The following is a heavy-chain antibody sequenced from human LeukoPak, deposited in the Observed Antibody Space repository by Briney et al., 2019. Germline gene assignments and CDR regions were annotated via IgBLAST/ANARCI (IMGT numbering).Heavy chain of an antibody. D-gene: IGHD3-10*01. CDR2: IYYSGST. Sequence: SGTLSLTCPVSGGSISSGDYYWSWIRQPPGKGLEWIGYIYYSGSTYYNPSLKSRVTISVDTSKNQFSLKLSSVTAADTAVYYCARDRTMVRGVSYWYFDLWGRGTLVTVSS. J-gene: IGHJ2*01. CDR3: ARDRTMVRGVSYWYFDL. V-gene: IGHV4-30-4*01. CDR1: GGSISSGDYY.